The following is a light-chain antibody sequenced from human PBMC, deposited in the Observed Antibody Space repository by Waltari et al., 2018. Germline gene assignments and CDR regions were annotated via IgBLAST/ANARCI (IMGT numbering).Light chain of an antibody. CDR2: RND. CDR3: ASWDDSLNGHWV. Sequence: QSVLTQPPSASGTPGQRVTISCSGPSSNLGHNVGNWYQQVPGTAPKLLIYRNDLRPSGVPDRFSASKSGTSASLAISGLQSEDEAEYYCASWDDSLNGHWVFGGGTKVTVL. V-gene: IGLV1-44*01. CDR1: SSNLGHNV. J-gene: IGLJ3*02.